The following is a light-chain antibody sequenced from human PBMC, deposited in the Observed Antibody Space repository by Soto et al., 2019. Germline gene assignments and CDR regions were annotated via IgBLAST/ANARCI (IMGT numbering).Light chain of an antibody. V-gene: IGLV2-8*01. J-gene: IGLJ1*01. CDR1: SGDVGGYDY. CDR3: SSYAGSKGV. Sequence: QSVLTQPASVSGSPGQSIAISCTGTSGDVGGYDYVSWYQQHPDKAPKLMIYEVTKRPSGVPDRFSGSKSGNTASLTVSGLQAEDEADYYCSSYAGSKGVFGTGTKVTVL. CDR2: EVT.